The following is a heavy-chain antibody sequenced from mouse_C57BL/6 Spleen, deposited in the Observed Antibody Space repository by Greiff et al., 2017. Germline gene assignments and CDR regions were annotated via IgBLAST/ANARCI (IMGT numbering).Heavy chain of an antibody. CDR3: ARGGGSSSYYAMDY. D-gene: IGHD1-1*01. V-gene: IGHV1-53*01. CDR1: GHTFTRYR. CDR2: IYPNQGGT. J-gene: IGHJ4*01. Sequence: QVQPPQPGAEVVKPGASVKLACQASGHTFTRYRMPWVKERPGPRLEWVGNIYPNQGGTNSNEKFTRKATLTVDKSSSTAYMQLSSLTSEDSAVYYCARGGGSSSYYAMDYWGQGTSVTVSS.